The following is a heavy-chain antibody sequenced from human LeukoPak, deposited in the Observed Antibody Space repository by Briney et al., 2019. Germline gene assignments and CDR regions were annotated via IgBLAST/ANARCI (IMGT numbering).Heavy chain of an antibody. V-gene: IGHV3-23*01. J-gene: IGHJ4*02. CDR2: ISGNDGST. D-gene: IGHD2-2*01. Sequence: QPGGSLRLSFAASGFTFSSYAITWVRQAPDKRLGWGSAISGNDGSTYYADYVKGRFTISRDHSQNTLYLQMNSLSAEDTAVYYCAKVETSRGANCYALDYWGQGTLVTVSS. CDR3: AKVETSRGANCYALDY. CDR1: GFTFSSYA.